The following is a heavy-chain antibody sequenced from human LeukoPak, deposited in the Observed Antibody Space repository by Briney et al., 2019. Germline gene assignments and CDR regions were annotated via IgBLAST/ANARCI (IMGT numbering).Heavy chain of an antibody. J-gene: IGHJ6*02. CDR2: IYYSGST. CDR1: GGSISSGGYY. Sequence: SETLSLTCTVSGGSISSGGYYWSWIRQHPGKGLEWIGYIYYSGSTYYNPSLKSRVTISVDTSKNQFSLKLSSVTAADTAVYYCARAYDSSGYTGYGMDVWGQGTTVTVSS. CDR3: ARAYDSSGYTGYGMDV. V-gene: IGHV4-31*03. D-gene: IGHD3-22*01.